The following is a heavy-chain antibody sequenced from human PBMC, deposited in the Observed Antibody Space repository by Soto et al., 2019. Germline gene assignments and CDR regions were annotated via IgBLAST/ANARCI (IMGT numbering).Heavy chain of an antibody. Sequence: WETLSLTCLVSGGSLTSSSFYWGWIRQPPGKGLSWIGNIYYSGTTDYNPSLKSRVSVSTDTSRNQLSLTLSSVTAADTAVYYCVRFYGNAFDIWGPGTLVTVSS. CDR3: VRFYGNAFDI. CDR1: GGSLTSSSFY. CDR2: IYYSGTT. D-gene: IGHD3-10*01. V-gene: IGHV4-39*01. J-gene: IGHJ3*02.